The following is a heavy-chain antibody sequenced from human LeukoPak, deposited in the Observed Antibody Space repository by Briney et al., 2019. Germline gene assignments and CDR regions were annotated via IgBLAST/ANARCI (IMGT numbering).Heavy chain of an antibody. V-gene: IGHV5-51*01. J-gene: IGHJ3*02. CDR1: GYIFTSYW. D-gene: IGHD2-15*01. CDR3: ARQRSSVVVVAADGDAFDI. Sequence: GESLKISCKGSGYIFTSYWIGWVRQMPGKGLEWMGIIHPGDSDTRYSPSFQGQVTIAADKSISTAYLQWSSLKASDTAMYYCARQRSSVVVVAADGDAFDIWGQGTMVTVSS. CDR2: IHPGDSDT.